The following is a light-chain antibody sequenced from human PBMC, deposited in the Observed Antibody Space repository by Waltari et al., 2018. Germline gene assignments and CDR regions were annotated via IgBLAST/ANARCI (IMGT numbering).Light chain of an antibody. CDR1: QSISSY. Sequence: DIQMTQSPSSLSASVGDRVTITCRASQSISSYLNWYQQKPGKAPKLLIYAASTLQSGVPSRCSGGGSGTDFTLTISSLQPEDFATYYCQQSYSTPKTFGQGTKLEIK. J-gene: IGKJ2*01. CDR3: QQSYSTPKT. CDR2: AAS. V-gene: IGKV1-39*01.